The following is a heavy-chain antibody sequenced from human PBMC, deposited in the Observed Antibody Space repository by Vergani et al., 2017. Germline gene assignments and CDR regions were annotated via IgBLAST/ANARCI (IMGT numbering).Heavy chain of an antibody. J-gene: IGHJ4*02. CDR1: GFTFSNAW. Sequence: EVQLVESGGGLVKPGGSLRLSCAASGFTFSNAWMSWVRQAPGKGREWVGRIKSKTDGGTTDYAAPVKGRFTISRDDSKNTLYLQMNSLKTEDTAVYYCTTRDYYYDSSGYSYYFDYWGQGTLVTVSS. D-gene: IGHD3-22*01. CDR2: IKSKTDGGTT. V-gene: IGHV3-15*01. CDR3: TTRDYYYDSSGYSYYFDY.